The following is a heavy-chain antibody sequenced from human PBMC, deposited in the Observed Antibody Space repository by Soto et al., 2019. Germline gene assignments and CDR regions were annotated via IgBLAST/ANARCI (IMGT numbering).Heavy chain of an antibody. Sequence: GASLKISCKGSGYSFTSYWISWVRQMPGKGLEWMGRIDPSDSYTNYSPSSQGHVTISADKSISTAYLQWSSLKASDTAMYYCARHGIVVVPAAIGDDYYYGMDVWGRGTTVTVSS. D-gene: IGHD2-2*01. CDR2: IDPSDSYT. CDR1: GYSFTSYW. CDR3: ARHGIVVVPAAIGDDYYYGMDV. J-gene: IGHJ6*02. V-gene: IGHV5-10-1*01.